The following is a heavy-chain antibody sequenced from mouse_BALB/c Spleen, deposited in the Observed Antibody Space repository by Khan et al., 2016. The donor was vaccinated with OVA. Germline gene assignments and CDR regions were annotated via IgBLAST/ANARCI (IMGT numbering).Heavy chain of an antibody. Sequence: QIQLVQSGPELKKPGETVKISCKASGYTLKNFGMNWVKQAPGKGLKWMGWTNTYTGEPTYADDFKGRFAFSLETSASTALLQINNLKHEDTATYLCASSGPFTQGAMDYCGHGTSVTVSS. V-gene: IGHV9-3-1*01. J-gene: IGHJ4*01. CDR3: ASSGPFTQGAMDY. CDR2: TNTYTGEP. CDR1: GYTLKNFG. D-gene: IGHD3-1*01.